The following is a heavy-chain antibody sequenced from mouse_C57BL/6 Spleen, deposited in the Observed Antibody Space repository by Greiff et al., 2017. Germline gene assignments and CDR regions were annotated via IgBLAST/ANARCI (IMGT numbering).Heavy chain of an antibody. J-gene: IGHJ1*03. CDR2: IDPSDSET. Sequence: PIQGLEWIGNIDPSDSETHYNQKFKDKATLTVDKSYSTAYMQLSSLTSEDSAVYYCARSVDYGSRNWYFDVWGTGTTVTVAS. V-gene: IGHV1-52*01. D-gene: IGHD1-1*01. CDR3: ARSVDYGSRNWYFDV.